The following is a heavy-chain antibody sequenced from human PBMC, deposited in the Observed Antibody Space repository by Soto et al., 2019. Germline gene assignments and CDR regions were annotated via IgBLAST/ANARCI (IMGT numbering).Heavy chain of an antibody. CDR1: GDSISNLDYF. CDR3: AKGDSTTHGDSFDI. J-gene: IGHJ3*02. CDR2: IYKSATT. Sequence: SETLSLTCSVSGDSISNLDYFWAWIRQPPGQALEYIGYIYKSATTYYNPSFESRVAISVDTSKSQFSLQLSSVTAADTAVYYCAKGDSTTHGDSFDIWGQGTMVT. D-gene: IGHD6-13*01. V-gene: IGHV4-30-4*02.